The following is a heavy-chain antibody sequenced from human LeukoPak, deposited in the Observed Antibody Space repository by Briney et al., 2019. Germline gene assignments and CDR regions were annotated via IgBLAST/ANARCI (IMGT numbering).Heavy chain of an antibody. CDR2: IYYSGST. Sequence: PSETLSLTCTVSAGSISDYYWSWIRQPPGKGLEWIGNIYYSGSTNYNPSLKSRVTISVDTSKNQFSLRLNSVTAADTAVYYCARHGYRYTPWFDPWGQGTLVTVSS. CDR1: AGSISDYY. CDR3: ARHGYRYTPWFDP. V-gene: IGHV4-59*08. J-gene: IGHJ5*02. D-gene: IGHD5-18*01.